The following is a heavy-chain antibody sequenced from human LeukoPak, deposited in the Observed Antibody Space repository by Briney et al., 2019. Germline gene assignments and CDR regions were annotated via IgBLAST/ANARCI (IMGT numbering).Heavy chain of an antibody. CDR1: GFTFSSYA. CDR3: ARDLYGSGSYYSGLIGY. J-gene: IGHJ4*02. D-gene: IGHD3-10*01. CDR2: ISGSGGST. V-gene: IGHV3-23*01. Sequence: GGSLRLSCAASGFTFSSYAMSWVRQAPGKGLEWVSAISGSGGSTYYADSVKGSFTISRDNAKNSLYLQMNSLRAEDTAVYYCARDLYGSGSYYSGLIGYWGQGTLVTVSS.